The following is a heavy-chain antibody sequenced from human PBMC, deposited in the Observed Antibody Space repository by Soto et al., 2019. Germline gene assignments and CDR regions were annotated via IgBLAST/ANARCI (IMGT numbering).Heavy chain of an antibody. J-gene: IGHJ4*02. Sequence: GESLKISCKGSGYSFTSYWIGWVRQMPGKGLGWMGIIYPGDSDTRYSPSFQGQVTISADKSISTAYLQWSSLKASDTAMYYCSIGSYYYSSGYYYFDYWGQGTMVTVSS. D-gene: IGHD3-22*01. CDR3: SIGSYYYSSGYYYFDY. V-gene: IGHV5-51*01. CDR2: IYPGDSDT. CDR1: GYSFTSYW.